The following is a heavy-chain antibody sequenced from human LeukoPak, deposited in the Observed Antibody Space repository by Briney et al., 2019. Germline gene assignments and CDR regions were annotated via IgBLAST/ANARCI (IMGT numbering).Heavy chain of an antibody. D-gene: IGHD3-10*01. V-gene: IGHV1-3*04. CDR3: AVSTYYYGSTYYYDSGSYYAFDY. Sequence: GASVKVSCKTSGYTFTNHAMHWVCQAPGQRLEWMGWINTADGNTKYSQKFQGRVTITKDTSASTASMELSSLRSEDTAVYYCAVSTYYYGSTYYYDSGSYYAFDYWGQGTLVTVSS. J-gene: IGHJ4*02. CDR1: GYTFTNHA. CDR2: INTADGNT.